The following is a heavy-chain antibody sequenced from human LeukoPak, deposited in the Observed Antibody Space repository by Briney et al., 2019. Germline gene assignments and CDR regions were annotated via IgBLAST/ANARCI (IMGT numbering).Heavy chain of an antibody. CDR3: ARDLYSNYVRYYYGMDV. CDR1: GFTFSSYS. CDR2: ISSSSSYI. J-gene: IGHJ6*02. Sequence: PGGSLRLSCAASGFTFSSYSMNWVRQAPGKGLEWISSISSSSSYIYYADSVKGRFTISRDNAKNSLYLQMNSLRAEDTAVYYCARDLYSNYVRYYYGMDVWGQGTTVTVSS. V-gene: IGHV3-21*01. D-gene: IGHD4-11*01.